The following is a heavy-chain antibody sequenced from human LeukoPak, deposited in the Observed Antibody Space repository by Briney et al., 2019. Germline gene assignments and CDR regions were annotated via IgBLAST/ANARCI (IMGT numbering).Heavy chain of an antibody. Sequence: ASVKVSCKASGYTFTGYYMHWVRQAPGQGLEWMGRINPNSGGTNYAQKFQGRVTMTSDTSISTAYMELSRLRSDDTAVYYCARDYSSGWYVGVYWGQGTLVTVSP. CDR1: GYTFTGYY. D-gene: IGHD6-19*01. V-gene: IGHV1-2*06. J-gene: IGHJ4*02. CDR2: INPNSGGT. CDR3: ARDYSSGWYVGVY.